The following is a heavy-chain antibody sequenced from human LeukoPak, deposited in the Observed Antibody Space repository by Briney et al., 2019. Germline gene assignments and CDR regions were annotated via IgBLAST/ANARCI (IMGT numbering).Heavy chain of an antibody. Sequence: GGSLRLSCAASGFTVSSNYMSWVRQAPGKGLEWVSLIYSGDSTYYADSVKARFTISRDNSKNTLYLQMNSLGAEDTAVYYCARLIGGTLVRGVLNWFDPWGQGTLVTVSS. J-gene: IGHJ5*02. CDR1: GFTVSSNY. D-gene: IGHD3-10*01. CDR2: IYSGDST. V-gene: IGHV3-53*01. CDR3: ARLIGGTLVRGVLNWFDP.